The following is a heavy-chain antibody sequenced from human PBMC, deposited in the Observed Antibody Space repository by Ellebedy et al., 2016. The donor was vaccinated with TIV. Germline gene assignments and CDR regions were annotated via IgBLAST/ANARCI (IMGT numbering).Heavy chain of an antibody. Sequence: ASVKVSCKASGYTFTSYYMHWVRQAPGQGLEWMGIINPSGGSTSYAQKFQGRVTMTRDTSTSTVYMELSRLRSDDTAVYYCAAFPYLSSSSAYWGQGALVTVSS. CDR1: GYTFTSYY. CDR2: INPSGGST. V-gene: IGHV1-46*01. CDR3: AAFPYLSSSSAY. J-gene: IGHJ4*02. D-gene: IGHD6-6*01.